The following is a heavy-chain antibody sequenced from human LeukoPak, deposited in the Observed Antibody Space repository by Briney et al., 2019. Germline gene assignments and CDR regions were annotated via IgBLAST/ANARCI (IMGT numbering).Heavy chain of an antibody. Sequence: SETLSLTCTIAGGSISSYYWSWIRQPPGNRLEWIGYIYYSGSTNYNPSLQSRVTISVNTSKNQFSLKLSSVTAADTAVYYCARHGASNGYLDYWGQGTLVTVSS. V-gene: IGHV4-59*08. CDR2: IYYSGST. D-gene: IGHD3-16*02. J-gene: IGHJ4*02. CDR1: GGSISSYY. CDR3: ARHGASNGYLDY.